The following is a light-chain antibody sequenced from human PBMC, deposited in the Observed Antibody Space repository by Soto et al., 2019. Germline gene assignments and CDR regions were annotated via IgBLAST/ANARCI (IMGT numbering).Light chain of an antibody. J-gene: IGKJ4*01. Sequence: DIQMTQSPSTLSASVGDRFTITCRASQGISSYLAWYQQKPGKAPQLLIYAASRLQSGVPPRFSGSGAGTDFTLTISSLQPEDFATYFCQQSYTTVRSFGGGTKVDNK. CDR2: AAS. V-gene: IGKV1-39*01. CDR1: QGISSY. CDR3: QQSYTTVRS.